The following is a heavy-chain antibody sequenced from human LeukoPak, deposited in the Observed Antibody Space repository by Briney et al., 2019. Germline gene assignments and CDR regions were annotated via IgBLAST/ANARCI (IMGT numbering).Heavy chain of an antibody. Sequence: SETLSLTCTVSGGSISSSSYYWGWIRQPPGKGLEWIGSIYYSGSTYYNPSLKSRVTISVDTSKNQFSLKLSSVTAADTAVYYCARDAYYYDSSGSRLFDYWGQGTLVTVSS. J-gene: IGHJ4*02. CDR1: GGSISSSSYY. D-gene: IGHD3-22*01. CDR3: ARDAYYYDSSGSRLFDY. CDR2: IYYSGST. V-gene: IGHV4-39*07.